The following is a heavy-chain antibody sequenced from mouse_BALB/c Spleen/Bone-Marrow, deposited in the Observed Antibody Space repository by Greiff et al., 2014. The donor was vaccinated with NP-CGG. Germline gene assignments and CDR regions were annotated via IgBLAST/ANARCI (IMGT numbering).Heavy chain of an antibody. CDR2: ISDGGSYI. CDR3: TRDRGVQGYAMDY. V-gene: IGHV5-4*02. CDR1: GFTFSDFY. J-gene: IGHJ4*01. D-gene: IGHD2-14*01. Sequence: EVQRVESGGGLVKPGGSLKLSCAASGFTFSDFYMYWVRQTPEKRLEWVATISDGGSYIYYPDSVKGRFTISRDDAKNNLYLQMSSLKSEDTAMYYCTRDRGVQGYAMDYWGQGTSATVSS.